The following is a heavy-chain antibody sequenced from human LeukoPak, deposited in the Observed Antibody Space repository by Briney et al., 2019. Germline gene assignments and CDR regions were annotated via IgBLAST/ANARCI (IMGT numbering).Heavy chain of an antibody. CDR3: VRYIVLMVYAIYGMDV. Sequence: ASVSVSCKASGYTFTSYGISWVRQAPGQGLEWMGWISAYNGNTNYAQKLQGIVTMTTDTSTSTAYMELRSLRSDDTAVYYCVRYIVLMVYAIYGMDVWGQGTSVTVSS. CDR2: ISAYNGNT. D-gene: IGHD2-8*01. CDR1: GYTFTSYG. V-gene: IGHV1-18*01. J-gene: IGHJ6*02.